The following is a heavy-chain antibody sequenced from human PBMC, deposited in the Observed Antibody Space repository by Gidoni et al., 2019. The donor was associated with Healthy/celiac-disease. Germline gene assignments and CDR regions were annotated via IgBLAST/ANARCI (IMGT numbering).Heavy chain of an antibody. CDR2: ISGSGGST. J-gene: IGHJ6*03. V-gene: IGHV3-23*01. CDR3: AKPGPDEPLRYFDWLSGMDV. Sequence: EVQLLESGGGLVQPGGSLSLSCAASGFTFSSYALSWVRQAPGMGLEWVSAISGSGGSTYYADAVKGRFTISRDNSKNTLYLQMNSLRAEDTAVYYCAKPGPDEPLRYFDWLSGMDVWGKGTTVTVSS. CDR1: GFTFSSYA. D-gene: IGHD3-9*01.